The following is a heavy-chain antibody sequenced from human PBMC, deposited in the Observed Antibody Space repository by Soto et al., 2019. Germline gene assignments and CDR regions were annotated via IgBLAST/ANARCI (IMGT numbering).Heavy chain of an antibody. Sequence: ASVKGSGKASGYTFTSYGISWVRQGPGQGLEWMGWISAYNGNTNYAQKLQGRVTMTTDTSTSTAYMELRSLRSDDTAVYYCARDYGDYGPLYYYYGMDVWGQGTTVTVSS. CDR1: GYTFTSYG. CDR3: ARDYGDYGPLYYYYGMDV. J-gene: IGHJ6*02. CDR2: ISAYNGNT. D-gene: IGHD4-17*01. V-gene: IGHV1-18*01.